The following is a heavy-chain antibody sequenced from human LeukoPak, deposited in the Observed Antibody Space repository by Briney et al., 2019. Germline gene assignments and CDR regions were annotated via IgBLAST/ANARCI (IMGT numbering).Heavy chain of an antibody. CDR3: ARDSRQYSSGWYWGYYGMDV. D-gene: IGHD6-19*01. J-gene: IGHJ6*02. CDR1: GGTFSSYA. V-gene: IGHV1-69*13. CDR2: IIPIFGTA. Sequence: ASAKVSCKASGGTFSSYAISWVRQAPGQGLEWMGGIIPIFGTANYAQKFQGRVTITADESTSTAYMELSSLRSEDTAVYYCARDSRQYSSGWYWGYYGMDVWGQGTTVTVSS.